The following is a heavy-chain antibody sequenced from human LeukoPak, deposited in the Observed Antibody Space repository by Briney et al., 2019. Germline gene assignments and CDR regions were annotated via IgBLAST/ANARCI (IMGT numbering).Heavy chain of an antibody. D-gene: IGHD3-10*01. CDR3: AKEGYYGSGSFPDH. CDR1: GFTFSDYG. J-gene: IGHJ4*02. Sequence: PGRSLRLSCAASGFTFSDYGMHWVRQAPGKGLEWVGAISHDGSSEYYVDSVKGRFTISRDNSKNTLSLQMNILSSEDTAVYFCAKEGYYGSGSFPDHWGPGTLVTVSS. CDR2: ISHDGSSE. V-gene: IGHV3-30*18.